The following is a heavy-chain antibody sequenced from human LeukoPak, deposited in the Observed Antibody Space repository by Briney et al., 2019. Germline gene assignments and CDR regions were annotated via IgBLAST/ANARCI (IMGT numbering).Heavy chain of an antibody. D-gene: IGHD3-3*01. CDR2: MNPNSGNT. Sequence: ASVKVSCKASGYTFTSYDINWVRQATGQGLEWMGWMNPNSGNTGYAQKFQGRVTITRNTSISTAYMELSSLRSEDTAVYYCARGRRITIFGVVTAPFDYWGQGTLVIVSS. J-gene: IGHJ4*02. CDR3: ARGRRITIFGVVTAPFDY. CDR1: GYTFTSYD. V-gene: IGHV1-8*03.